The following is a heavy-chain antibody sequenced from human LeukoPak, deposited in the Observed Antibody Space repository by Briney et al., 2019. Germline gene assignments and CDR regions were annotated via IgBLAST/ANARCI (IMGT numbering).Heavy chain of an antibody. CDR1: GFTFSSYA. D-gene: IGHD3-10*01. CDR3: AREGPMLRGVIGGKIDY. CDR2: ISRSGSFI. V-gene: IGHV3-21*04. J-gene: IGHJ4*02. Sequence: GGSLRLSCAASGFTFSSYAMNWVRQAPGKGLEWVSYISRSGSFISYTDSVKGRFTISRDNAKNSVYLQMNSLRADDTAVYYCAREGPMLRGVIGGKIDYWGQGTVVTVSS.